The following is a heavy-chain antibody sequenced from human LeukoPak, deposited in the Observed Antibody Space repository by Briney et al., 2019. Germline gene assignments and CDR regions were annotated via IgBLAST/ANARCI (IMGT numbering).Heavy chain of an antibody. CDR2: IYTSGST. D-gene: IGHD1-26*01. Sequence: PSETLSLTCTVSGNSISSGDNYWSWIRQPAGKGLEWIGRIYTSGSTNYNPSLKSRVTISVDTSKNQFSLKLSSVTAADTAVYYCAREVYGSYYAGYYYYYMDVWGKGTTVTISS. J-gene: IGHJ6*03. CDR1: GNSISSGDNY. V-gene: IGHV4-61*02. CDR3: AREVYGSYYAGYYYYYMDV.